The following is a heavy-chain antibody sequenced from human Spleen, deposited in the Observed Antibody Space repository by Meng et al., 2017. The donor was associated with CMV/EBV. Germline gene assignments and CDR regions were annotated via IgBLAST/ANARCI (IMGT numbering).Heavy chain of an antibody. J-gene: IGHJ4*02. CDR2: IYYTGTT. Sequence: GSLRLSCTGSGASIRSRSYQWGWIRQPPGKRLEWIGSIYYTGTTYYNATLKSRVTISIKTSKNQFSLNLRSMTAADTAVYYCARGYCSGTNCYYGYYFDSWGQGVLVTVSS. CDR3: ARGYCSGTNCYYGYYFDS. D-gene: IGHD2-2*01. V-gene: IGHV4-39*07. CDR1: GASIRSRSYQ.